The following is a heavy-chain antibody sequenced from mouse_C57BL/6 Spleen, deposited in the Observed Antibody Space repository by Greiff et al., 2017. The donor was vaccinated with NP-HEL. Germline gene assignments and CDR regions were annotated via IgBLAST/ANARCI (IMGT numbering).Heavy chain of an antibody. V-gene: IGHV1-64*01. Sequence: QVQLQQPGAELVKPGASVKLSCKASGYTFTSYWMHWVKQRPGQGLEWIGMIHPNSGSTNYNEKSKSKATLTVDKSSSTAYMQLSSLTSEDSAVYYCAKRGTTVVDYFDYWGQGTTLTVSS. CDR1: GYTFTSYW. D-gene: IGHD1-1*01. J-gene: IGHJ2*01. CDR2: IHPNSGST. CDR3: AKRGTTVVDYFDY.